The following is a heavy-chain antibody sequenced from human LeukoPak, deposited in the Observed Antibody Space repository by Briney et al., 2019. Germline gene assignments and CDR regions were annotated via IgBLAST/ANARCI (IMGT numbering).Heavy chain of an antibody. CDR3: AREGAAQGVYFDY. D-gene: IGHD6-25*01. V-gene: IGHV1-18*01. CDR2: ISTYDGDT. CDR1: GYSFTKYG. Sequence: ASVKVSCKASGYSFTKYGITWVRQAPGQGLEWMGWISTYDGDTHYAQNLQGRFTMTTDTSTSTAYMELRSLRSDDTAVYYCAREGAAQGVYFDYWGQGTLVTASS. J-gene: IGHJ4*02.